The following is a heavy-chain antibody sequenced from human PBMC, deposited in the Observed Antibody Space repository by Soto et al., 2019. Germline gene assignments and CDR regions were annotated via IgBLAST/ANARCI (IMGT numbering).Heavy chain of an antibody. CDR1: GYTFTSYG. CDR2: ISAYNGNT. V-gene: IGHV1-18*01. CDR3: ARLYYDFWSGYGIDP. D-gene: IGHD3-3*01. Sequence: ASVKVSCKASGYTFTSYGISWVRQAPGQGLEWMGWISAYNGNTNYAQKLQGRVTMTTDTSTSTAYMELRSLRSDDTAVYYCARLYYDFWSGYGIDPWGQGPLVTASS. J-gene: IGHJ5*02.